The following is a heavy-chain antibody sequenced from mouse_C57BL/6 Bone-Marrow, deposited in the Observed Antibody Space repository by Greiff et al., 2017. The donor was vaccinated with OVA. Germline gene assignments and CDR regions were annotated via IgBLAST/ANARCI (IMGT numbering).Heavy chain of an antibody. V-gene: IGHV1-81*01. CDR2: IYPRSGNT. CDR1: GYTLTSYG. D-gene: IGHD2-5*01. CDR3: AREAYSNYDDYAMDY. J-gene: IGHJ4*01. Sequence: VQLQQSGAELARPGASVKLSCKASGYTLTSYGISWVKQRTGQGLEWIGEIYPRSGNTYYNEKFKGKATLTADKYSSTAYMELRSLTSEDSAVYFCAREAYSNYDDYAMDYWGQGTSVTVSS.